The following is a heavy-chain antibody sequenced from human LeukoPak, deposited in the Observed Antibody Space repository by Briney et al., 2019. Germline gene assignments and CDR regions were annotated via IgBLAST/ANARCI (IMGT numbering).Heavy chain of an antibody. V-gene: IGHV3-23*01. D-gene: IGHD4-23*01. Sequence: GGSLRLSCAASGVTLSSYAMSWARQAPGKGLEWVSAISGSSSSGRTFYADSVKGRFTISRDNSKNTLYLQMNSLRAEDTAIYYCAKMRWELNYFDYWGQGTLVTVSS. CDR3: AKMRWELNYFDY. CDR2: ISGSSSSGRT. J-gene: IGHJ4*02. CDR1: GVTLSSYA.